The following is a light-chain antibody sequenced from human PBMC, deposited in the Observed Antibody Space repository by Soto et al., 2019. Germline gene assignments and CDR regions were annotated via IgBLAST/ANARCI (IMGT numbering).Light chain of an antibody. J-gene: IGKJ2*01. Sequence: DIQMTQSPSSLSASVGDRVTITCQASQDISNYLNWYQQKPGKAPRLLIYDASNLKTGVPSRFSGTGSGTDFTFTISGLQPEDIATYYCQQYDKFPYTFGQGTKLEIK. V-gene: IGKV1-33*01. CDR2: DAS. CDR3: QQYDKFPYT. CDR1: QDISNY.